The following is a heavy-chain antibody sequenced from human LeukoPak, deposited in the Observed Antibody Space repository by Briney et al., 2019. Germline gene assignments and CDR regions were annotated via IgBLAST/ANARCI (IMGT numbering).Heavy chain of an antibody. J-gene: IGHJ4*02. CDR2: INPNSGGT. Sequence: ASVKVSCKASGYTFTGYYMHWVRQAPGQGLEWMGWINPNSGGTNYAQKFQGRVTMTRETSISTAYMELSRLRSDDTAVYYCAREPHYYGSGSGDYWGQGTLVTVSS. CDR3: AREPHYYGSGSGDY. V-gene: IGHV1-2*02. CDR1: GYTFTGYY. D-gene: IGHD3-10*01.